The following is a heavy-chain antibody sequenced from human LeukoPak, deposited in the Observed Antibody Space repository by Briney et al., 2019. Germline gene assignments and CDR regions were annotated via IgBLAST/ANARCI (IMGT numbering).Heavy chain of an antibody. J-gene: IGHJ4*02. V-gene: IGHV3-23*01. Sequence: HPGGSLRLSCAASGFTFSNFAIHWVRQAPGKGLEWVSIVNGDGVNTYYADSVKGRFTISRDNSKNTVYLQMNSLRAEDTAVYSCAKSRIAAAGCFDYWGQGTLVTVSS. CDR2: VNGDGVNT. D-gene: IGHD6-13*01. CDR1: GFTFSNFA. CDR3: AKSRIAAAGCFDY.